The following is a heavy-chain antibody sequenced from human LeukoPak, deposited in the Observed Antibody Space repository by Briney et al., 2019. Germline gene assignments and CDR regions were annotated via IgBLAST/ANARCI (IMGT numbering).Heavy chain of an antibody. CDR3: ARQTGSGLFILP. CDR2: IYYCGNT. CDR1: GGSISSYY. D-gene: IGHD3/OR15-3a*01. Sequence: SETLSLTCTVSGGSISSYYWSWIRQPPGKGLEWIGSIYYCGNTYYNASLKSQVSISIDTSKTQFSLRLTSVTAADTAVNYCARQTGSGLFILPGGQGTLVTVSS. V-gene: IGHV4-59*04. J-gene: IGHJ4*02.